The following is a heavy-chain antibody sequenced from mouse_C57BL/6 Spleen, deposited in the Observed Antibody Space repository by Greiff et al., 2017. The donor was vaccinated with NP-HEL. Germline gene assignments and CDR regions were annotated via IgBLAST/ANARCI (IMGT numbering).Heavy chain of an antibody. V-gene: IGHV1-82*01. CDR1: GYAFSSSW. CDR2: IYPGDGDT. Sequence: QVQLQQSGPELVKPGASVKISCKASGYAFSSSWMNWVKQRPGKGLEWIGRIYPGDGDTNYNGKLKGKATLTADKSSSTAYMQLSSLTSEDSAVYFCARDITTVVAGAMDYWGQGTSVTVSS. CDR3: ARDITTVVAGAMDY. J-gene: IGHJ4*01. D-gene: IGHD1-1*01.